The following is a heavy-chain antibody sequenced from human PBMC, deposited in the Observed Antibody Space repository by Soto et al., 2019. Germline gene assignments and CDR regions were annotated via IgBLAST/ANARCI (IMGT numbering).Heavy chain of an antibody. Sequence: PGGSLRLSCAASGLTFSSYSMNWVRQAPGKGLEWVSYISSSSSTIYYADSVKGRFTISRDNAKNSLYLQMNSLRAEDTAMYYCATRHLSYCSGGTCNPFDFWGQGTLVTVS. CDR1: GLTFSSYS. V-gene: IGHV3-48*01. CDR3: ATRHLSYCSGGTCNPFDF. J-gene: IGHJ4*02. D-gene: IGHD2-15*01. CDR2: ISSSSSTI.